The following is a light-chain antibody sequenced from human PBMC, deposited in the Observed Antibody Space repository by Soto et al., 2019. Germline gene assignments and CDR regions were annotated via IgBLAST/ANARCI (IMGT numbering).Light chain of an antibody. CDR3: LQDYNYHLT. V-gene: IGKV1-6*01. CDR2: AAS. J-gene: IGKJ4*01. CDR1: QDIRND. Sequence: ATQMTQSPPSLSASVGDRITITCRASQDIRNDLGWYQQKPGEAPKLLMYAASRLQSGVPSRFSGSGSGTDFTLTISTLQPEDFATYYCLQDYNYHLTFGGGTKVEIK.